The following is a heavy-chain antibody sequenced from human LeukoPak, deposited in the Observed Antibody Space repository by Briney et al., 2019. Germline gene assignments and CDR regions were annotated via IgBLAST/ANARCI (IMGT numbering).Heavy chain of an antibody. V-gene: IGHV3-48*01. CDR3: ARDGGLVSFDY. D-gene: IGHD3-3*01. Sequence: HAGGSLRLSCAASGFTFSSYGMTWVRQSPGKGLEWVSYISSSSRTIYYPDSVKGRFTISRDNAKNSLYLQMTSLRAEDTAVYYCARDGGLVSFDYWGQGTLVTVSS. CDR1: GFTFSSYG. J-gene: IGHJ4*02. CDR2: ISSSSRTI.